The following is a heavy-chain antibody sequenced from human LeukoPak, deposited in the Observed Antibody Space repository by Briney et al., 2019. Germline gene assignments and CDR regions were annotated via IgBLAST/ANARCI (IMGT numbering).Heavy chain of an antibody. J-gene: IGHJ6*02. V-gene: IGHV4-34*12. Sequence: PSETLSLTCTVYGGSFNDYYWTWIRQSPGKGLEWVAEIIHSGRTNYNPSLGSRVTISVDTSKNQFSLKLSSVTAADTAVYFCTRSGLTGMRKYPRADYYYYGMDVWGQGTAVTVSS. CDR2: IIHSGRT. CDR3: TRSGLTGMRKYPRADYYYYGMDV. CDR1: GGSFNDYY. D-gene: IGHD1-14*01.